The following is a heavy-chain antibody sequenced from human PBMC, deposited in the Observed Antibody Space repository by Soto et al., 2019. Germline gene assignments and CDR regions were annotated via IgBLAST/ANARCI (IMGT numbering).Heavy chain of an antibody. Sequence: GGCLRLSCAASGFTFSSYAMSWVRQAPGKGLEWVSAISGSGGSTYYADSVKGRFTISRDNSKNTLYLQMNSLRAEGTAVYYCAKDPVGGPADWFDPWGQGTLVTVSS. CDR3: AKDPVGGPADWFDP. J-gene: IGHJ5*02. CDR2: ISGSGGST. D-gene: IGHD3-10*01. CDR1: GFTFSSYA. V-gene: IGHV3-23*01.